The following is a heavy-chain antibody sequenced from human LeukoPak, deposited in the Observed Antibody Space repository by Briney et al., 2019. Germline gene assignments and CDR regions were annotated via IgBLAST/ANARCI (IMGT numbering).Heavy chain of an antibody. J-gene: IGHJ6*02. CDR2: TSISGSST. CDR1: GFTFSTYD. V-gene: IGHV3-23*01. Sequence: GGSLRLSCAASGFTFSTYDMSWVRQAPGKGLEWVSITSISGSSTYYADSVEGRFTISRENSKNTLYLQMNSLRAEDTAVYYCARAMDVWAQGTTVTVSS. CDR3: ARAMDV.